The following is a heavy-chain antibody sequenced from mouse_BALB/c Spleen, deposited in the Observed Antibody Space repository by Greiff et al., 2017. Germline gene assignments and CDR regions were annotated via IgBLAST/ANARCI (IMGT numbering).Heavy chain of an antibody. Sequence: EVKLMESGAELVKPGASVKLSCTASGFNIKDTYMHWVKQRPEQGLEWIGRIDPANGNTKYDPKFQGKATITADTSSNTAYLQLSSLTSEDTAVYYCARADGYYGDAMDYWGQGTSVTVSS. CDR1: GFNIKDTY. V-gene: IGHV14-3*02. J-gene: IGHJ4*01. CDR3: ARADGYYGDAMDY. CDR2: IDPANGNT. D-gene: IGHD2-3*01.